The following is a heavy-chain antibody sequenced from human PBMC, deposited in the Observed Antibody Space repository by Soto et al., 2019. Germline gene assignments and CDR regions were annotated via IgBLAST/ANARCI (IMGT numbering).Heavy chain of an antibody. CDR3: ARALDSSAAPFDV. CDR1: GGSINNYY. Sequence: QVQLQESGPGLVKPSETLSLTCTVSGGSINNYYWSWIRQPPGKGLEWIGFIFYKGRTNYNPSLESRVTISLDTSKSQFSLKLNSVAAADTAVYYCARALDSSAAPFDVWGQGTLVTVSS. CDR2: IFYKGRT. V-gene: IGHV4-59*01. D-gene: IGHD2-2*01. J-gene: IGHJ4*02.